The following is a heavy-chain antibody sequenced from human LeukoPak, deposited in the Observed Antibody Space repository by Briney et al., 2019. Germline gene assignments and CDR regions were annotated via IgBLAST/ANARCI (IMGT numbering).Heavy chain of an antibody. CDR2: ISRSGTTK. Sequence: GGSLRLSCAASGFTFSSYEMNWVCQVPGKGPEWISYISRSGTTKYYADSVKGRFTISRDDAKDSLYLQMNSLRVEDTALYFCAGCFYGDATFDFWGQGTLVTVSS. CDR1: GFTFSSYE. CDR3: AGCFYGDATFDF. D-gene: IGHD4-17*01. J-gene: IGHJ4*02. V-gene: IGHV3-48*03.